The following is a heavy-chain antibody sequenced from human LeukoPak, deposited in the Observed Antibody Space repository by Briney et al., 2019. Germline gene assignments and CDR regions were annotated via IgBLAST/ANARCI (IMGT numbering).Heavy chain of an antibody. Sequence: GGSLRLSCAASGFTFSSYWMSWVRQAPGKGLEWVAVIWYDGSNKYYADSVKGRFTISRDNSKNTLYLQMNSLRAEDTAVYYCAAEGYDFWSGYYNNWFDPWGQGTLVTVSS. D-gene: IGHD3-3*01. V-gene: IGHV3-33*08. CDR3: AAEGYDFWSGYYNNWFDP. CDR2: IWYDGSNK. CDR1: GFTFSSYW. J-gene: IGHJ5*02.